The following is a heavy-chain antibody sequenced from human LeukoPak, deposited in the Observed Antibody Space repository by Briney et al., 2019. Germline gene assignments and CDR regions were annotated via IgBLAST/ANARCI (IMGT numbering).Heavy chain of an antibody. D-gene: IGHD3-16*02. V-gene: IGHV4-59*11. CDR3: ARGRYTTWPTSDF. Sequence: SETLSLTCSVSGLSISTHYWSWIRQPPGKGLEWIGDIYYTGSTNYNPSLMSRVTISIDTSKNHLSLKLDSVTAADTAMYYCARGRYTTWPTSDFWGQGALVTVSS. J-gene: IGHJ4*02. CDR1: GLSISTHY. CDR2: IYYTGST.